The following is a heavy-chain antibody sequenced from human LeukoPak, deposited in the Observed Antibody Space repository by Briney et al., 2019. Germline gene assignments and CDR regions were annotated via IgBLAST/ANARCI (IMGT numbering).Heavy chain of an antibody. CDR3: ARHAGGISATGTRPFDY. J-gene: IGHJ4*02. CDR1: GASFSSSTYY. Sequence: SETLSLTCTVSGASFSSSTYYWGWIRQPPGKGLEWIVSIYYSGSTYYNPSLKSRVTMSVDTSKNQCSLKLSSVTAADTAVYYCARHAGGISATGTRPFDYWGQGTLVTVSS. CDR2: IYYSGST. D-gene: IGHD6-13*01. V-gene: IGHV4-39*01.